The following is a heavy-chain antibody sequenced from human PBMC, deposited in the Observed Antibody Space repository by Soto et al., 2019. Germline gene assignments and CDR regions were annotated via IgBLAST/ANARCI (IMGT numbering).Heavy chain of an antibody. CDR3: GKMGWSRSPPDFDI. CDR2: ISNDGSST. Sequence: KGLMWVSRISNDGSSTSYADSVKGRVTISRDKDRNTLYLQMNSLRADDTAFYFCGKMGWSRSPPDFDIWGGG. J-gene: IGHJ2*01. V-gene: IGHV3-74*01. D-gene: IGHD1-26*01.